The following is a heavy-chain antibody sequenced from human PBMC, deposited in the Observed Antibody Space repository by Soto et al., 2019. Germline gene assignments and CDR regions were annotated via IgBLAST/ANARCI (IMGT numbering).Heavy chain of an antibody. Sequence: PGGSLRLSCAASGFTFSSYAMSWVRQAPGKGLEWVSAISGSGGSTYYADSVKGRFTISRDNSKNTLYLQMNSLRAEDTAVYYCAKRKFYGSGTGPLSGMDVWGQGTTVTVSS. D-gene: IGHD3-10*01. CDR3: AKRKFYGSGTGPLSGMDV. CDR1: GFTFSSYA. V-gene: IGHV3-23*01. CDR2: ISGSGGST. J-gene: IGHJ6*02.